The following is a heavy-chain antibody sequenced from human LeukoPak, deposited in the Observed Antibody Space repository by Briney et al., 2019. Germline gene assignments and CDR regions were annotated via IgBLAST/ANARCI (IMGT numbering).Heavy chain of an antibody. D-gene: IGHD3-3*02. CDR2: IHTKNDGGVI. CDR1: GVTFSDVW. Sequence: PGGSLRLSCVVSGVTFSDVWMSWVRQAPGKGLEWVGRIHTKNDGGVIDYAPPAQGRFTISRDDSKNTLFLEMNYLKTEDTAIYYCTVRSSIWGQGTLVTVSS. CDR3: TVRSSI. V-gene: IGHV3-15*01. J-gene: IGHJ4*02.